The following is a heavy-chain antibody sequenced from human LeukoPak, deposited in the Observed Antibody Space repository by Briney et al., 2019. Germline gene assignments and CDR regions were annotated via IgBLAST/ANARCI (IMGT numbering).Heavy chain of an antibody. CDR2: INPNTADT. V-gene: IGHV1-2*02. CDR1: GNTFTGYY. Sequence: ASVKVSCKASGNTFTGYYMHWVRQAPGQGLEWMGWINPNTADTNYAQKFQGRVTMTRDTSISTAYMELSRLRSDDTAMYYCAREDTGYSSSWYRGGFDYWGQGTLVTVSS. D-gene: IGHD6-13*01. CDR3: AREDTGYSSSWYRGGFDY. J-gene: IGHJ4*02.